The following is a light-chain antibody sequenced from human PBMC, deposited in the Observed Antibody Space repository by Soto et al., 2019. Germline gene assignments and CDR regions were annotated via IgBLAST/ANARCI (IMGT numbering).Light chain of an antibody. CDR3: MQATHSPGT. V-gene: IGKV2-30*01. J-gene: IGKJ1*01. Sequence: DVVLTQSPLSLPVTLGQPASISCRSSQSLVYRDGITYLNWFHQRPGQSPRRLIYKVSDRDFGVPDRFSGSGSGTDFTLKIARVEAEDVGVYYCMQATHSPGTFGQGTKV. CDR2: KVS. CDR1: QSLVYRDGITY.